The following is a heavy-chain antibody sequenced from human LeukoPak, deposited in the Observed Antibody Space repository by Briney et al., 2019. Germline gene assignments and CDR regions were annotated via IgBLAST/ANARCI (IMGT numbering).Heavy chain of an antibody. J-gene: IGHJ4*02. CDR2: FNPEDGET. CDR1: GYTLTELS. D-gene: IGHD5-18*01. Sequence: ASVKVSCKVSGYTLTELSMHWVRQAPGKGLEWVGGFNPEDGETIYAQEFQGRVAMTEDTSTDTAYMELSSLRSEDTAVYYCATGGVEYNYGYYFDYWGQGTLVTVSS. CDR3: ATGGVEYNYGYYFDY. V-gene: IGHV1-24*01.